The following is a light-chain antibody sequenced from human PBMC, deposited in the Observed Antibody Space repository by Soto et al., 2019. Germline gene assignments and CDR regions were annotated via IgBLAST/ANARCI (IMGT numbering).Light chain of an antibody. CDR2: GNN. J-gene: IGLJ3*02. Sequence: QSVLTQPPSVSGAPGQRVTISCTGSSSNIGGGYDVHWYQQLPGTAPRLLIFGNNNRPSGVPDRFSGSKSGTSASLAISGLQAGDEADYYCQSYDSSLSAWVFGGGTKLTVL. CDR3: QSYDSSLSAWV. V-gene: IGLV1-40*01. CDR1: SSNIGGGYD.